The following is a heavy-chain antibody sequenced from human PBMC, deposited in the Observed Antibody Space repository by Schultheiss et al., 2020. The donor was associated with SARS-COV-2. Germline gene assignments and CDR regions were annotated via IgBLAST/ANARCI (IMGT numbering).Heavy chain of an antibody. J-gene: IGHJ4*02. Sequence: LETLSLTCTVSGGSISSYYWSWIRQPPGKGLEWIGEINHSGSTNYNPSLKSRVTISVDTSKNQFSLKLSSVTAADTAVYYCARLRHDILTVKVRGYFDYWGQGTLVTVSS. V-gene: IGHV4-34*01. CDR2: INHSGST. CDR3: ARLRHDILTVKVRGYFDY. D-gene: IGHD3-9*01. CDR1: GGSISSYY.